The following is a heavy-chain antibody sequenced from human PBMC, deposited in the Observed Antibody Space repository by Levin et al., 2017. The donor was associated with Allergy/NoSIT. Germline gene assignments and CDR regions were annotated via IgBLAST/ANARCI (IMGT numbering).Heavy chain of an antibody. Sequence: GGSLRLSCAASTFLFSDYTMNWVRQAPGKGLEWVASISRRSSYIYYADSVKGRFTISRDNAKNSVSLQMNSRRAEDTAIYYCARGLKILTTGSLYHNAMDAWGQGTTVIVSS. CDR2: ISRRSSYI. V-gene: IGHV3-21*06. CDR1: TFLFSDYT. J-gene: IGHJ6*02. D-gene: IGHD3-9*01. CDR3: ARGLKILTTGSLYHNAMDA.